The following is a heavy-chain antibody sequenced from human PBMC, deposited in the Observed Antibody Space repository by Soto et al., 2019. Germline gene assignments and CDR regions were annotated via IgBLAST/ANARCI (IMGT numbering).Heavy chain of an antibody. CDR3: AKDRGMRGPLVY. CDR1: GFTFSSYA. Sequence: EVQLLESGGGLVQPGGSLRLSCAASGFTFSSYAMSWVRQAPGKGLEWVSAISGSGGSTYYADSVKGRFTISRDNSKNTLYLPMNRLRTEDTAVYYFAKDRGMRGPLVYWGQGTLVTVSS. D-gene: IGHD3-16*01. CDR2: ISGSGGST. J-gene: IGHJ4*02. V-gene: IGHV3-23*01.